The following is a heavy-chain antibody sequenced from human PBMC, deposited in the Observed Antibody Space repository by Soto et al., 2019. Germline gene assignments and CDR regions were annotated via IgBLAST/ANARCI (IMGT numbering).Heavy chain of an antibody. J-gene: IGHJ6*02. D-gene: IGHD2-2*01. Sequence: ASVKVSCKASGYTFTSYDINWVRQATGQGLEWMGWMNPNSGNTGYAQKFQGRVTMTRNTSISTAYMELSSLRSEDTAVYSCARGRPPGCSSTSCSNYYYYGMDVWGQGTTVTVSS. V-gene: IGHV1-8*01. CDR3: ARGRPPGCSSTSCSNYYYYGMDV. CDR2: MNPNSGNT. CDR1: GYTFTSYD.